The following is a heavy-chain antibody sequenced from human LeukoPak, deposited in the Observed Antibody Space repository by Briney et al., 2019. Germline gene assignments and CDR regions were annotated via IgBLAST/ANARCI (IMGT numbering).Heavy chain of an antibody. CDR1: GFTFSDYY. Sequence: KTGGSLRLSCAASGFTFSDYYMSWIRQAPGKGLEWVSYISSSGSTIYYADSVKGRFTISRDNAKNSLYLQMNSLRAEDTAVYYCARGEDYYGSGSYLSVYYMDVWGKGTTVTISS. V-gene: IGHV3-11*01. CDR3: ARGEDYYGSGSYLSVYYMDV. J-gene: IGHJ6*03. CDR2: ISSSGSTI. D-gene: IGHD3-10*01.